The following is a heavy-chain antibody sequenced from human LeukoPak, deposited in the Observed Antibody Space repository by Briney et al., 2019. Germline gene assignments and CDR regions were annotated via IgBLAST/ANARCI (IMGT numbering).Heavy chain of an antibody. Sequence: PGRSLRLSCAASGFTFSSYAMHWVRQAPGKGLEWVAVISYDGSNKYYADSVKGRFTISRDNSKNTLYLQMNSLRAEDTAVYYCARASNPYDFWSGYHGMDVWGQGTTVTVS. D-gene: IGHD3-3*01. V-gene: IGHV3-30-3*01. J-gene: IGHJ6*02. CDR3: ARASNPYDFWSGYHGMDV. CDR2: ISYDGSNK. CDR1: GFTFSSYA.